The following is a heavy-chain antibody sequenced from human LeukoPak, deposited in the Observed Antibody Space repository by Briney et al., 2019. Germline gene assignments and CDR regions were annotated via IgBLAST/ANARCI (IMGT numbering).Heavy chain of an antibody. CDR1: GFNFNNYW. J-gene: IGHJ4*02. V-gene: IGHV3-7*03. CDR3: ARVNYGLDI. CDR2: IKRGGSEQ. D-gene: IGHD3-10*01. Sequence: GGSLRLSCAASGFNFNNYWMNWIRQAPGKGLERVASIKRGGSEQRYVDSVEGRFTISRDSAKSSLFLHMNSLRVEDTALYYCARVNYGLDIWGQGTPVTVSS.